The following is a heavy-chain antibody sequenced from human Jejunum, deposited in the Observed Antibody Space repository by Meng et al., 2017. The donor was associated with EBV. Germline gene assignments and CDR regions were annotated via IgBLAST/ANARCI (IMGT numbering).Heavy chain of an antibody. CDR2: ICFSDYT. J-gene: IGHJ4*02. CDR3: AMGPDYAKSGY. V-gene: IGHV4-39*01. D-gene: IGHD4-17*01. Sequence: QLQLQGTGPVLVKPSETLSLTCTVSGGSISSSIYCWGWIRQPPGKGLEWIGSICFSDYTYHNTSLKSRVTISADTSKNQFSLSLTSVTAADTAVYYCAMGPDYAKSGYWGQGTLVTVSS. CDR1: GGSISSSIYC.